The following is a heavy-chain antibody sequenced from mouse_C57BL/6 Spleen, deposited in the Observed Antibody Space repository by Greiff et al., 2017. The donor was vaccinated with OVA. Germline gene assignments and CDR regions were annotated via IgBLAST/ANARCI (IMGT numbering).Heavy chain of an antibody. CDR3: ARNGYYEYFDV. J-gene: IGHJ1*03. Sequence: EVKLMESGGGLVKPGGSLKLSCAASGFTFSDYGMHWVRRAPEKGLEWVAYISSGSSTIYYADTVKGRFTISRDNAKNTLFLQMTSLRSEDTAMYYCARNGYYEYFDVWGTGTTVTVSS. CDR1: GFTFSDYG. D-gene: IGHD2-3*01. CDR2: ISSGSSTI. V-gene: IGHV5-17*01.